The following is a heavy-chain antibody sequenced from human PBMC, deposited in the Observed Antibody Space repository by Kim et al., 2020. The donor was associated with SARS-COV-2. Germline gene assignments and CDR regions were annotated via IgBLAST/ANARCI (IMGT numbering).Heavy chain of an antibody. CDR2: ISGDGGST. Sequence: GGSLRLSCAASGFTFDDYAMHWVRQAPGKGLEWVSLISGDGGSTYYADSVKGRFTISRDNSKNSLYLQMNSLRTEDTALYYCAKDRALGPHARYFDYWGQGTLVTVSS. J-gene: IGHJ4*02. D-gene: IGHD7-27*01. V-gene: IGHV3-43*02. CDR1: GFTFDDYA. CDR3: AKDRALGPHARYFDY.